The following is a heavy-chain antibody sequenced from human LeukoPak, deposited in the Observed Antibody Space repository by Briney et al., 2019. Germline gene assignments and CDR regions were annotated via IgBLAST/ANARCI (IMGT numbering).Heavy chain of an antibody. J-gene: IGHJ4*02. Sequence: GGSLRLSCAASGFPFSTHSLNWVRQAPGKGLEWVSSISAGGDFVYYGDSVKGRFTMSRDNAKNTLYLQMNSLRVEDTAVYYCAREGRVSGYDFDCWGQGTLVTVSS. V-gene: IGHV3-21*01. CDR3: AREGRVSGYDFDC. CDR1: GFPFSTHS. CDR2: ISAGGDFV. D-gene: IGHD5-12*01.